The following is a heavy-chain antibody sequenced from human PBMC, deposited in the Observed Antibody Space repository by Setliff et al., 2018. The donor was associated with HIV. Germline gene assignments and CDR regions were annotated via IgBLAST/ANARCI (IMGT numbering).Heavy chain of an antibody. J-gene: IGHJ4*02. CDR2: IYYSGST. CDR3: ATYYIAVAGTFPY. V-gene: IGHV4-59*08. CDR1: GGSISSYY. Sequence: SETLSLTCTVSGGSISSYYWNWIRQPPGKGLEWIGYIYYSGSTNYKPSLKSRVTISVDMSKNQFSLRLSSVTAADTAVYYCATYYIAVAGTFPYWGQGTLVTVS. D-gene: IGHD6-19*01.